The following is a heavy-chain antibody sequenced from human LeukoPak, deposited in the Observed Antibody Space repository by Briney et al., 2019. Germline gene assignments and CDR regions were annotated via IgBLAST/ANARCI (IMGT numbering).Heavy chain of an antibody. CDR3: ARALRLWGGNSGIAFDI. Sequence: SETLSLTCTLSGXSLSSYYWSCIPPPPEEGLEWRGHIYNSGSTNYNHTIKSRVTISEDMSNNQFSLKLSSVTAADTAVYYCARALRLWGGNSGIAFDIWGQGTMVTVSS. CDR1: GXSLSSYY. V-gene: IGHV4-59*01. D-gene: IGHD4-23*01. J-gene: IGHJ3*02. CDR2: IYNSGST.